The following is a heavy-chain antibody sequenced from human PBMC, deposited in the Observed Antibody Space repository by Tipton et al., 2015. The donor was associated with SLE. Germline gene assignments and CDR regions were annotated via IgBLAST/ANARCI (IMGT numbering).Heavy chain of an antibody. V-gene: IGHV4-34*01. Sequence: LRLSCAVYGGSFSGYYGSWIRQPPGKGLEWIGEINHSGSTNYNPSLKSRVTISVDTSKNQFSLNLSSVTAADTAVYYCARGDYSRYYSSMDVWGQGTTVTVSS. CDR1: GGSFSGYY. J-gene: IGHJ6*02. CDR2: INHSGST. CDR3: ARGDYSRYYSSMDV. D-gene: IGHD4-11*01.